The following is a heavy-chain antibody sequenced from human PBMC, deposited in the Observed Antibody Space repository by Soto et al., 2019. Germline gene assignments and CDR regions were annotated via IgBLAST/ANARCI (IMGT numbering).Heavy chain of an antibody. CDR2: IIPILGIA. Sequence: SVKVSCKASGGIFSSYTISWVRQAPGQGLEWMGRIIPILGIANYAQKFQGRVTITADKSTSTAYMELSSLRSEDTAVYYCARARAYCSSTSCPLDAFDIWGQGTMVTVSS. CDR3: ARARAYCSSTSCPLDAFDI. D-gene: IGHD2-2*01. J-gene: IGHJ3*02. CDR1: GGIFSSYT. V-gene: IGHV1-69*02.